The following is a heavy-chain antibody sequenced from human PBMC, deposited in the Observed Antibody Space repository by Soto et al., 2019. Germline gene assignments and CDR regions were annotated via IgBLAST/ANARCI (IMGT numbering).Heavy chain of an antibody. J-gene: IGHJ4*02. CDR2: IYSVGST. Sequence: LRLSCAASGFTVSSNYMSWVRQAPGKGLEWVSVIYSVGSTYYADSVKGRFTISRDNSKNTLYLQMNSLRAEDTAVYYCARGYYYDSSGSDFDYWGQGTLVTVSS. D-gene: IGHD3-22*01. V-gene: IGHV3-53*01. CDR3: ARGYYYDSSGSDFDY. CDR1: GFTVSSNY.